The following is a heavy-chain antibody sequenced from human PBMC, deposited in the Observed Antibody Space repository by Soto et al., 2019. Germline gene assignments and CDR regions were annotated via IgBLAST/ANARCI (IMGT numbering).Heavy chain of an antibody. CDR3: ARNHFADIVATMDSGGMFLDYFDY. Sequence: PSETLSLTCAVSGGSISSSNWWSWVRQPPGKGLEWIGEIYHSGSTNYNPSLKSRVTISVDKSKNQFSLKLSSVTAADTAVYYCARNHFADIVATMDSGGMFLDYFDYWGQGTLVTVSS. J-gene: IGHJ4*02. CDR1: GGSISSSNW. CDR2: IYHSGST. D-gene: IGHD5-12*01. V-gene: IGHV4-4*02.